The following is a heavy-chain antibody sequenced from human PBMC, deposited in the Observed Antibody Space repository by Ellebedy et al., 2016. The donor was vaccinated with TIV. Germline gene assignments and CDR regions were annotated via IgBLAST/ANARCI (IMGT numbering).Heavy chain of an antibody. V-gene: IGHV3-23*01. J-gene: IGHJ4*02. CDR2: ISNTGSRT. CDR1: GFTFNSYA. Sequence: GESLKISCAASGFTFNSYAMSWVRQAPGKGLEWVSTISNTGSRTYFADSVEGRFIISRYNSKKTLYLQMNSLRAEDTAVYYCAKGRGGGSDTSAPRYYFDYWGLGTLVTVSS. CDR3: AKGRGGGSDTSAPRYYFDY. D-gene: IGHD3-22*01.